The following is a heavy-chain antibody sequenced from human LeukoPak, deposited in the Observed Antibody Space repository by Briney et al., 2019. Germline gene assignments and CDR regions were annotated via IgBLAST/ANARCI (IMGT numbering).Heavy chain of an antibody. D-gene: IGHD6-6*01. CDR3: ARDYRKIAARREFDY. CDR2: ISSSSSYI. V-gene: IGHV3-21*01. CDR1: GFTFSSYS. Sequence: TGGSLRLSCAASGFTFSSYSMNWVRQAPGKGLEWVSSISSSSSYIYYADSVKGRFTISRDNAKNSLYLQMNSLRAEDTAVYYCARDYRKIAARREFDYWGQGTLDTVSS. J-gene: IGHJ4*02.